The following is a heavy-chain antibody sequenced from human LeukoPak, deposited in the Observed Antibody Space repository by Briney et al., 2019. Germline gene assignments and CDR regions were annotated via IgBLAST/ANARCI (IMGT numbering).Heavy chain of an antibody. D-gene: IGHD3-10*01. V-gene: IGHV4-34*01. CDR2: INHSGST. J-gene: IGHJ6*02. CDR1: GGSFSGYY. CDR3: ARDRAYYGTDV. Sequence: MPSETLSLTCAVYGGSFSGYYWSWIRQPPGKGLEWIGEINHSGSTNYNPSLKSRVTISVDTSKNQFSLKLNSLTAADTAVYYCARDRAYYGTDVWGQGTTVTVSS.